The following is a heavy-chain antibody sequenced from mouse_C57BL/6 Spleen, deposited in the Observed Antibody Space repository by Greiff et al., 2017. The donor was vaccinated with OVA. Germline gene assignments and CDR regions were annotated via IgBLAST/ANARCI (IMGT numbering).Heavy chain of an antibody. J-gene: IGHJ4*01. CDR1: GFSLTSYG. CDR3: ARGGAMDY. Sequence: QVQLQQSGPGLVQPSQSLSITCTVSGFSLTSYGVHWVRQSPGKGLEWLGVIWSGGSTDYNAALRSRQSSSKDKSKSQVFFKMNSLQADDTAIYYCARGGAMDYWGQGTSVTVSS. CDR2: IWSGGST. V-gene: IGHV2-2*01.